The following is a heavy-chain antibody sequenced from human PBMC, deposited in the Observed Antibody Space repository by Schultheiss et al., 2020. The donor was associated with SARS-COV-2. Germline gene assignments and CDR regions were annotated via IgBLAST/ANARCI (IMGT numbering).Heavy chain of an antibody. D-gene: IGHD2-2*01. CDR1: GFTFSNYW. CDR3: ARDRCSNTNCYFDS. CDR2: ISSSSSYI. J-gene: IGHJ4*02. V-gene: IGHV3-21*01. Sequence: GGSLRLSCAASGFTFSNYWMSWVRQAPGKGLEWVSSISSSSSYIYYADSVKGRFTISRDNAKNSLYLQMNSLRAEDTAVYYCARDRCSNTNCYFDSWGQGTLVTVSS.